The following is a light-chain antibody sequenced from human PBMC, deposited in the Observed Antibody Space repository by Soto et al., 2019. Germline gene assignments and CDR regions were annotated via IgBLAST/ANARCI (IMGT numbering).Light chain of an antibody. CDR3: QQYNIFPWT. CDR1: QSISSW. J-gene: IGKJ1*01. CDR2: KAS. V-gene: IGKV1-5*03. Sequence: DIQMTQSPSTLSASVGDRVTITCRASQSISSWLAWYQQKPGTAPKLLIYKASSLQAGVPSRFSGSGSGTEFTLTISSLQPDDFATYYCQQYNIFPWTFGQGTKVEVK.